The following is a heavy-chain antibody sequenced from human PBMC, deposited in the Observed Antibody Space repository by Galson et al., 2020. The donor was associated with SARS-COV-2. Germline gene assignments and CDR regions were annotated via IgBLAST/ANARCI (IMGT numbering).Heavy chain of an antibody. V-gene: IGHV3-30*04. CDR1: GFTFSSYA. J-gene: IGHJ5*02. CDR2: ISSDGSNT. D-gene: IGHD3-16*02. Sequence: QAGGSLRLYCAASGFTFSSYAMHWVRQAPGKGLEWVAVISSDGSNTYYADSVTGRFTISRDNSKNTLYLQMNSLRAEDTAVYYCARERLGELSLPFDPWGQGTLVTVSS. CDR3: ARERLGELSLPFDP.